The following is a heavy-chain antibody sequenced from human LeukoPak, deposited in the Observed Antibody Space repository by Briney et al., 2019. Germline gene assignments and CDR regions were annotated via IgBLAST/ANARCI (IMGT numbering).Heavy chain of an antibody. V-gene: IGHV4-31*03. D-gene: IGHD5-12*01. Sequence: SQTLSLTCTVSGGSISSGGYYWSWIRQHPGKGLEWIGYIYYSGSTYYNPSLKSRVTISVYTSKNQFSLKLSSVTAADTAVYYCASPSPGYSGYDPNDAFDIWGQGTMVTVSS. CDR3: ASPSPGYSGYDPNDAFDI. CDR1: GGSISSGGYY. J-gene: IGHJ3*02. CDR2: IYYSGST.